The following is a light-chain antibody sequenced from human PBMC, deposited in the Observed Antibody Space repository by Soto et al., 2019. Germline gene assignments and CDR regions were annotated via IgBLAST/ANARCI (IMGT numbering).Light chain of an antibody. Sequence: QSVLTQPPSASASLGASVTLTCTLSSGYSNYKVDWYQQRPGKGPRFVMRVGTGGIVGSKGDGIPDRFSVLGSGLNRYLTSKNIQEEDESDYHCGSDHGSGSNFVVVFGGGTQLTFL. V-gene: IGLV9-49*01. CDR2: VGTGGIVG. J-gene: IGLJ2*01. CDR1: SGYSNYK. CDR3: GSDHGSGSNFVVV.